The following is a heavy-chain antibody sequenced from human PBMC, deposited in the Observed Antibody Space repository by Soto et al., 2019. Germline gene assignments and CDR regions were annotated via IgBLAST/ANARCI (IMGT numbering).Heavy chain of an antibody. Sequence: SGPTLVNPTQTLTLTCTFSGFSLSTSGMCVSWIRQPPGKALEWLALIDWDDDKYYSTSLKTRLTISKDTSKNQVVLTMTNMDLVDTATYYCARILMDYYGSGSYYYRPEYYYYGMDVWGQGTTVTVS. J-gene: IGHJ6*02. D-gene: IGHD3-10*01. CDR3: ARILMDYYGSGSYYYRPEYYYYGMDV. CDR1: GFSLSTSGMC. V-gene: IGHV2-70*01. CDR2: IDWDDDK.